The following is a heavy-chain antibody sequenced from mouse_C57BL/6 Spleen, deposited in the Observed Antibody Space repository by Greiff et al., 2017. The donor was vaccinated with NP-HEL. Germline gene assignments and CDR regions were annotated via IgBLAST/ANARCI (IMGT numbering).Heavy chain of an antibody. D-gene: IGHD1-1*01. V-gene: IGHV1-4*01. CDR2: INPSSGYT. CDR1: GYTFTSYT. J-gene: IGHJ1*03. Sequence: QVQLQQSGAELARPGASVKMSCKASGYTFTSYTMHWVKQRPGQGLEWIGYINPSSGYTKYNQKFKDKATLTADKSSSTAYMQLSSLTSEDSAVYYCARDYGSSPYFDVWGTGTTVTVSS. CDR3: ARDYGSSPYFDV.